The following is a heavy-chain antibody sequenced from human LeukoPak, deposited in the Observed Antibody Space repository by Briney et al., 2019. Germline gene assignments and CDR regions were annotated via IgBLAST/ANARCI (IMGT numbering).Heavy chain of an antibody. CDR3: ALAFGLTFVDILSPWYFAR. D-gene: IGHD2-21*01. J-gene: IGHJ2*01. V-gene: IGHV3-7*01. Sequence: GGSLRLSCAASGFTFSSYWMSWVRQAPGKGLEWVANINQDGSETDYVDSLRGRFTISRDNAKNSLYLQIDGLRAEDTAVYYCALAFGLTFVDILSPWYFARWGRGNLVTVSS. CDR1: GFTFSSYW. CDR2: INQDGSET.